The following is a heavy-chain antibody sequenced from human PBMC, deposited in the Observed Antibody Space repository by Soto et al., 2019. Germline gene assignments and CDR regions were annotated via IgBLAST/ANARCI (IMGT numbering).Heavy chain of an antibody. CDR1: GFTFSSYW. V-gene: IGHV3-7*01. D-gene: IGHD3-10*01. J-gene: IGHJ4*02. Sequence: EVQLVDSGGGLVQPGGSLRLSCAASGFTFSSYWMTWVRQAPGKGLEWVAKIKEDGSEQNYVASVKGRFTISRDNAKSSLYLQMNSLRVDDTAMYYCTRNQVKADYWGQGTLVTVSS. CDR2: IKEDGSEQ. CDR3: TRNQVKADY.